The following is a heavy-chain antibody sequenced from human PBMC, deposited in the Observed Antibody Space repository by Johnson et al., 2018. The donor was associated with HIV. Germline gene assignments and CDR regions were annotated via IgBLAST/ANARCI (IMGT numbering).Heavy chain of an antibody. V-gene: IGHV3-11*01. Sequence: QVQLVESGGGLVRPGGSLRLSCAASGFTFSDYYMSWIRQAPGKGLEWVSYISSSGGTIYNADSVKGRYIISRDNDKNSLYLQVNSLRAEDTALYYCAREMAWEDAFDVWGQGTMVTVSS. CDR3: AREMAWEDAFDV. D-gene: IGHD5-24*01. CDR2: ISSSGGTI. CDR1: GFTFSDYY. J-gene: IGHJ3*01.